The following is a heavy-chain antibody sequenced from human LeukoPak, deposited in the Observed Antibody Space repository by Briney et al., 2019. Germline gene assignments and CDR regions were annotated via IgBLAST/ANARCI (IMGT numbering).Heavy chain of an antibody. V-gene: IGHV3-53*01. CDR1: GFTVSSDF. J-gene: IGHJ4*02. D-gene: IGHD3-16*01. CDR2: IYSGGST. Sequence: GGCLRLSCAASGFTVSSDFMTWVRQAPGKGLECVSVIYSGGSTYYADSVKGRFTMSRDNSKNTLYLQMNNLRAEDTAVYCCARMTWGFDYWGQGTLVTVSS. CDR3: ARMTWGFDY.